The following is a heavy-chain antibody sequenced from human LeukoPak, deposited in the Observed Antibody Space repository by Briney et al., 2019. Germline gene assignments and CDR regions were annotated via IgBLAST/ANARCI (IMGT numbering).Heavy chain of an antibody. CDR1: GFTFSSYA. CDR2: ISSNGGST. CDR3: ASGTRSYPFDY. Sequence: GGSLRLSCAASGFTFSSYAMSWVRQAPGKGLEYVSAISSNGGSTYYANSVKGRFTISRDNSKNTLYLQMGSLRAEDMAVYYCASGTRSYPFDYWGQGTLVTVSS. J-gene: IGHJ4*02. D-gene: IGHD1-26*01. V-gene: IGHV3-64*01.